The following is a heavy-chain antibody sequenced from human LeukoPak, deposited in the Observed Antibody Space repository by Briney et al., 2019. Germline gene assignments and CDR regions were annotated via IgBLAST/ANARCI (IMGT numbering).Heavy chain of an antibody. CDR3: ARRDGYNIPNDY. J-gene: IGHJ4*02. V-gene: IGHV6-1*01. CDR2: TYYRSQWYN. D-gene: IGHD5-24*01. CDR1: GDSVSSNSAA. Sequence: SQTLSLTCAISGDSVSSNSAAWNWIRQSPSRGLEWLGRTYYRSQWYNDYAVSVKSRIIINPDTAKNQFSLQLDSVTSEDTAVYYCARRDGYNIPNDYWGQGTLVTVSS.